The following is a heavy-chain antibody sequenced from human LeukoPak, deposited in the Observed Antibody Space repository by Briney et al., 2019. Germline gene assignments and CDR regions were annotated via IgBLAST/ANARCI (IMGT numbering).Heavy chain of an antibody. V-gene: IGHV3-48*02. CDR2: ISSSSNTI. CDR3: ARSFDC. CDR1: GFTFSNYD. J-gene: IGHJ4*02. Sequence: GGSLRLSCAASGFTFSNYDMNWVRQAPGKGLEWVSYISSSSNTIYYADFVKGRFTISRDNAKNSVHLQMNSLRDEDTAVYYCARSFDCWGQGTLVTVSS.